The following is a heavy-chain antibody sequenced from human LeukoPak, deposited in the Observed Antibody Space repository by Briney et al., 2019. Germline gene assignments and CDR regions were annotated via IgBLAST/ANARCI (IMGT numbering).Heavy chain of an antibody. CDR2: INAGNGNT. CDR3: ARVRADIWFGELPVDY. D-gene: IGHD3-10*01. CDR1: GYTFTSYA. J-gene: IGHJ4*02. V-gene: IGHV1-3*01. Sequence: GASVKVSCKASGYTFTSYAMHWVRQAPGQRLEWMGWINAGNGNTKYSQKFQGRVTITRDTSASTAYMELSSLRSEDTAVYYCARVRADIWFGELPVDYWGQGTLVTVSS.